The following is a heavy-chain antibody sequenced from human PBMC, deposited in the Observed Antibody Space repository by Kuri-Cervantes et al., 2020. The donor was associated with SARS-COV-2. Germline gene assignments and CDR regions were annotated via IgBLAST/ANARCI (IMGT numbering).Heavy chain of an antibody. CDR3: AGPYSGSYQSWFDP. Sequence: GSLRLSCAASGFTFSSHAMHWVRQAPGKGLEWVAVISYDGSNKYYADSVKGRFTISRDNSKNTLYLQMNSLRAEDTAVYYCAGPYSGSYQSWFDPWGQGTLVTVSS. CDR2: ISYDGSNK. CDR1: GFTFSSHA. J-gene: IGHJ5*02. V-gene: IGHV3-30*04. D-gene: IGHD1-26*01.